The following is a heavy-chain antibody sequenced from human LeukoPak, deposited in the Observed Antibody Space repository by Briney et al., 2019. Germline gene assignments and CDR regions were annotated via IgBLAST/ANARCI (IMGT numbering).Heavy chain of an antibody. J-gene: IGHJ4*02. CDR3: ARRGGYCSSTSCYGGYFDY. V-gene: IGHV3-30*04. Sequence: GGSLRLSCAASGFTFSSYAMHWVRQAPGKGLEWVAVISYDGSSKYYADSVKGRFTISRDNSKNTLYLQMNSLRAEDTAVYYCARRGGYCSSTSCYGGYFDYWGQGTLVTVSS. D-gene: IGHD2-2*01. CDR2: ISYDGSSK. CDR1: GFTFSSYA.